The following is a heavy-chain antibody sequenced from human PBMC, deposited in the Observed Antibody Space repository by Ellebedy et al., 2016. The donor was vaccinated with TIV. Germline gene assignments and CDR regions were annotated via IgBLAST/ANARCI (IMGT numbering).Heavy chain of an antibody. CDR1: GFAFNAYW. Sequence: PGGSLRLSCVASGFAFNAYWMHWVRQPPGKGLMWVSHINIDGRTSGYADSVKGRFTVSRDNAKNTVYLQLNSLTAEDTAVYYCGRPRTGTFSIDYWGQGALVTVSS. CDR3: GRPRTGTFSIDY. D-gene: IGHD3/OR15-3a*01. J-gene: IGHJ4*02. CDR2: INIDGRTS. V-gene: IGHV3-74*01.